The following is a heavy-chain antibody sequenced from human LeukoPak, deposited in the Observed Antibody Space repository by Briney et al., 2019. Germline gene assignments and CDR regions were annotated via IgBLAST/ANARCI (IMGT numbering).Heavy chain of an antibody. CDR1: GYSISSGYY. J-gene: IGHJ3*02. D-gene: IGHD5-24*01. CDR3: ARHGGRDGYNRWVEAFDI. V-gene: IGHV4-38-2*02. CDR2: IYHSGRT. Sequence: SETLSLTCTVSGYSISSGYYWGWIRQPPGKGLEWIGSIYHSGRTYYNPSLKSRVTISVDTSKNQFSLKLSSVTAADTAVYYCARHGGRDGYNRWVEAFDIWGQGTMVTVSS.